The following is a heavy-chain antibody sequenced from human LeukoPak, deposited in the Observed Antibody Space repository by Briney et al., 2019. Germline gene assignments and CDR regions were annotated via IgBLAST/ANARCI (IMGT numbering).Heavy chain of an antibody. CDR2: INYSGNS. CDR3: ARLDCISKTCYNY. Sequence: SETLSLTCTVSGDSISTDYWSWIRQSPGKGLEWIGYINYSGNSEYNPSLKGRVTISVDRSKNQVSLKMRSVTAADTAVYYCARLDCISKTCYNYWALGALVTVSS. CDR1: GDSISTDY. D-gene: IGHD2-21*01. V-gene: IGHV4-59*08. J-gene: IGHJ4*02.